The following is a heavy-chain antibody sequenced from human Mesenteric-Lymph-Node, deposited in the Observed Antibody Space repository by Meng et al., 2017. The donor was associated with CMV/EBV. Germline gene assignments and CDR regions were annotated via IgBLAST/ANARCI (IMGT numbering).Heavy chain of an antibody. CDR1: GGSISSYY. V-gene: IGHV4-59*01. D-gene: IGHD3-3*01. CDR3: ERAQRRRITIFGVVRGQPADYYYYYGMDV. Sequence: SETLSLTCTVSGGSISSYYWSWIRQPPGKGLEWIGYIYYSGSTNYNPSLKSRVTISVDTSKNQFSLKLSSVTAADTAVYYCERAQRRRITIFGVVRGQPADYYYYYGMDVWGQGTTVTVSS. J-gene: IGHJ6*02. CDR2: IYYSGST.